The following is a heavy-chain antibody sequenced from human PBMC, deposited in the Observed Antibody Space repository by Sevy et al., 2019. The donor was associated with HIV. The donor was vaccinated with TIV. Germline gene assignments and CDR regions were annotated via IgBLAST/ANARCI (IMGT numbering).Heavy chain of an antibody. D-gene: IGHD3-22*01. CDR3: ARATDYYDSSGYWSAAFDI. CDR1: GLSVTNNG. V-gene: IGHV3-7*01. CDR2: IKQDGSEK. Sequence: GGSLSLSCKVSGLSVTNNGTHWARKPQGKGREWVANIKQDGSEKNYVDSVKGRFTISRDNAKNSLYLQMNSLRAEDTAVYYCARATDYYDSSGYWSAAFDIWGQGTMVTVSS. J-gene: IGHJ3*02.